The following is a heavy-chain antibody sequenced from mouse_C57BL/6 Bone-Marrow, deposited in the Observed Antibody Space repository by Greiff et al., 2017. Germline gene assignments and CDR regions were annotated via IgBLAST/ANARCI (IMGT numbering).Heavy chain of an antibody. CDR1: GFNIKDDY. J-gene: IGHJ2*01. CDR3: TSTVVAKYYFDY. CDR2: IDPENGDT. D-gene: IGHD1-1*01. V-gene: IGHV14-4*01. Sequence: VHVKQSGAELVRPGASVKLSCTASGFNIKDDYMHWVKQRPEQGLEWIGWIDPENGDTEYASKFQGKATITADTSSNTAYLQLSSLTSEDTAVYYCTSTVVAKYYFDYWGQGTTLTVSS.